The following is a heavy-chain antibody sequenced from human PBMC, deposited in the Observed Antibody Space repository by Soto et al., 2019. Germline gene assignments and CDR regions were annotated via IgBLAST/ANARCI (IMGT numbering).Heavy chain of an antibody. D-gene: IGHD2-2*01. Sequence: GGSLRLSCAASGFTFSTYSMNWVRQAPGKGLEWVSSISSSSTYIYYVDSVKGRLTISRDNAKNSLYLQMNSLRAEDTAVYYCTRGAPFVVVPAATFDYWGQGTPVTVSS. J-gene: IGHJ4*02. V-gene: IGHV3-21*01. CDR1: GFTFSTYS. CDR3: TRGAPFVVVPAATFDY. CDR2: ISSSSTYI.